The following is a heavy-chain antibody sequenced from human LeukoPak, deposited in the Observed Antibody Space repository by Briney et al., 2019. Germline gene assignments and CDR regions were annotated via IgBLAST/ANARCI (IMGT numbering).Heavy chain of an antibody. J-gene: IGHJ6*02. Sequence: PGGSLRLSCAPSGFTVSSNYMSWVRQAPGKGLEWVSVIYSGGSTYYADSVKGRFTISRDNSKNTLYLQMNSLRAEDTAVYYCAGGSGSYRYGMDVWGQGTTVTVSS. CDR2: IYSGGST. D-gene: IGHD3-10*01. CDR3: AGGSGSYRYGMDV. CDR1: GFTVSSNY. V-gene: IGHV3-66*01.